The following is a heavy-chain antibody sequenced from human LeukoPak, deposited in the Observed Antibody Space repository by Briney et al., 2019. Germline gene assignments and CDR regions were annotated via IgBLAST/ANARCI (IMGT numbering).Heavy chain of an antibody. Sequence: SSETLSLTCTVSGGAISSYYWSWIRQPPGEGLEWSGYISYSGSTNYNPSLKSRVTMSVDTSKNQLSLKLSSVTAADTAVYYCARHWETSSWYVDYWGQGTLVTVSS. D-gene: IGHD6-13*01. CDR2: ISYSGST. V-gene: IGHV4-59*08. CDR3: ARHWETSSWYVDY. CDR1: GGAISSYY. J-gene: IGHJ4*02.